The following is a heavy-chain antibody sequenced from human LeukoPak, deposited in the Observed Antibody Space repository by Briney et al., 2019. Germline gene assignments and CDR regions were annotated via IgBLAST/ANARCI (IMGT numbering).Heavy chain of an antibody. J-gene: IGHJ5*02. CDR2: INPNSGGT. V-gene: IGHV1-2*02. D-gene: IGHD2-15*01. CDR3: ARAHCSGGSCYLRDWFDP. CDR1: GYTFTGYY. Sequence: GASVKVSCKASGYTFTGYYMHWVRQAPGQGLEWMGWINPNSGGTNYAQKFQGRVTMTRDTSISTAYMELSRLRSDDTAVYYCARAHCSGGSCYLRDWFDPWGQGTLVTVSS.